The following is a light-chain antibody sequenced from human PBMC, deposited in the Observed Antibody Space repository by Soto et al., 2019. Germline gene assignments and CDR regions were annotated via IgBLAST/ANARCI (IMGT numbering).Light chain of an antibody. CDR3: QQYHNWRPWT. V-gene: IGKV3-15*01. CDR1: QSIGSN. CDR2: AAS. J-gene: IGKJ1*01. Sequence: EIVMTQSPATLSVSPGERATLSCRASQSIGSNLAWYQQKPGQAPRLPIYAASIRATEFPARFSGSGSGTEFTLTICGLQSDDFAVYFCQQYHNWRPWTLGHGTKVEIK.